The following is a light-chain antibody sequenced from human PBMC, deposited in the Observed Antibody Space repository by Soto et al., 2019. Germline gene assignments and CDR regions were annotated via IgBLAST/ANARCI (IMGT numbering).Light chain of an antibody. Sequence: ESVLTKSPGTLSLSPGERATLSCKTSQSRGSNFLAWYQHKPGQAPRLLIYASSNRATGITDRFSGSASGTDFTLTINRLEPEDFAVYYCQLYGISPHFGQVTRLEIK. V-gene: IGKV3-20*01. CDR3: QLYGISPH. CDR1: QSRGSNF. J-gene: IGKJ5*01. CDR2: ASS.